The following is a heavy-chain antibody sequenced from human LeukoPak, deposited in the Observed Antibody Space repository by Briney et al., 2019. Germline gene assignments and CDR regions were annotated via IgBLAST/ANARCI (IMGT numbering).Heavy chain of an antibody. D-gene: IGHD4-11*01. J-gene: IGHJ4*02. CDR3: ARGGGRYSNYDRFDY. CDR2: IYTSGST. CDR1: GGSISSYY. Sequence: PSETLSLTCTVSGGSISSYYWSWIRQPAGKGLEWIGRIYTSGSTNYNPSLKSRFTMSVDTSKNQFSLKLSSVTAADTAVYYCARGGGRYSNYDRFDYWGQGTLVTVSS. V-gene: IGHV4-4*07.